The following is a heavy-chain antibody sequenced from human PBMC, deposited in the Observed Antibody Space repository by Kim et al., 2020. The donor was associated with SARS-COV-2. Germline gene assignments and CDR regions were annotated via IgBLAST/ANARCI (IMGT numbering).Heavy chain of an antibody. CDR2: ISSGSVI. CDR3: ARSIGLDV. CDR1: GFTLSNYS. Sequence: GGSLRLSCAASGFTLSNYSMNWVRQAQGKGLEWISFISSGSVIHYADSVKGRFTISRDNAKNSLYLQMSSLRAEDTAVYYCARSIGLDVWGQGTTVTVSS. V-gene: IGHV3-48*04. J-gene: IGHJ6*02.